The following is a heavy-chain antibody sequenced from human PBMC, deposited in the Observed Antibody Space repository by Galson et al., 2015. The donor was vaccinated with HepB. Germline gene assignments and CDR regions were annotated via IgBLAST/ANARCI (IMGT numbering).Heavy chain of an antibody. CDR1: GFTFSSYA. D-gene: IGHD2-21*02. V-gene: IGHV3-30-3*01. J-gene: IGHJ2*01. CDR2: ISYDGSNK. CDR3: ARAIGNIVVVTPTGDVWYFDL. Sequence: SLRLSCAASGFTFSSYAMHWVRQAPGKGLEWVAVISYDGSNKYYADSVKGRFTISRDNSKNTLYLQMNSLRAEDTAVYYCARAIGNIVVVTPTGDVWYFDLWGRGTLVTVSS.